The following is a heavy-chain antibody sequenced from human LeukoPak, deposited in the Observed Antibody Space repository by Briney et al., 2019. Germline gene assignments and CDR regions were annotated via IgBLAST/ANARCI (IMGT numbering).Heavy chain of an antibody. D-gene: IGHD3-22*01. CDR2: IYYSGST. Sequence: SETLSLTCTVSGGSISSYYWSWIRQPPGKGLEWIGYIYYSGSTNYNPSLKSRVTISVDTSKNQFSLKLTSVTAADTAVYYCTRAASSGPLFTYHMDVWDKGTTVTVSS. CDR1: GGSISSYY. CDR3: TRAASSGPLFTYHMDV. J-gene: IGHJ6*03. V-gene: IGHV4-59*12.